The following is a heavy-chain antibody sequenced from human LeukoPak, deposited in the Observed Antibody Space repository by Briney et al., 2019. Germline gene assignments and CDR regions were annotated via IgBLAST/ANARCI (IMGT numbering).Heavy chain of an antibody. V-gene: IGHV1-2*02. CDR2: INPNSGGT. J-gene: IGHJ6*03. CDR1: GYTFTVYY. Sequence: ASVKVSCKASGYTFTVYYMHWVRQAPGQGLEWMGWINPNSGGTNYAQKFQGRVTMTRDTSISTAYMELSSLRSEDTAVYYCARGVGSSRRFYYYMDVWGKGTTVTVSS. D-gene: IGHD6-6*01. CDR3: ARGVGSSRRFYYYMDV.